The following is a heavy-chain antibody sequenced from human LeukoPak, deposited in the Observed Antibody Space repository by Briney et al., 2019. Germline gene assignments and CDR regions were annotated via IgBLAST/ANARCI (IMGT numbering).Heavy chain of an antibody. D-gene: IGHD3-9*01. Sequence: ASVKVSCKASGYTLTSYGISWVRQAPGQGLEWMGWISAYNGNTNYAQKLQGRVTMTTDTSTSTAYMELRSLRSDDTAVYYCARVPRDPYYDILTGVNWFDPWGQGTLVTVSS. CDR2: ISAYNGNT. V-gene: IGHV1-18*01. CDR3: ARVPRDPYYDILTGVNWFDP. J-gene: IGHJ5*02. CDR1: GYTLTSYG.